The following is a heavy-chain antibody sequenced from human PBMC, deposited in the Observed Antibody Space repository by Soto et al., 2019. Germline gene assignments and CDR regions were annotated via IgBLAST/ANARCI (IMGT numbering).Heavy chain of an antibody. J-gene: IGHJ4*02. Sequence: QVQLQESGRGLVKPSQTLSLTCTVSGGSISSGSYYWSWIRQHPGKGLEWIGYIYYSGSTYYNPSLKSRVTISVDTSKNQLSLKLSSVTAADTAVYHCARGSVVAATLFDYWGQGTLVTVSS. V-gene: IGHV4-31*03. CDR3: ARGSVVAATLFDY. CDR1: GGSISSGSYY. CDR2: IYYSGST. D-gene: IGHD2-15*01.